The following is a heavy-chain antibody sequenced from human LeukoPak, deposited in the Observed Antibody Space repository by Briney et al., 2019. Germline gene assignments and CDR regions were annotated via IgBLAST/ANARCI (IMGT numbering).Heavy chain of an antibody. CDR1: GGSFSGYY. D-gene: IGHD3-9*01. V-gene: IGHV4-34*01. CDR3: ARGRGPLRYPDY. Sequence: SETLSLTCAVYGGSFSGYYWSWIRQPPGEGLEWIGEINHSGSTNYNPSLKSRVTISVDTSKNQFSLKLSSVTAADTAVYYCARGRGPLRYPDYWGQGTLVTVSS. J-gene: IGHJ4*02. CDR2: INHSGST.